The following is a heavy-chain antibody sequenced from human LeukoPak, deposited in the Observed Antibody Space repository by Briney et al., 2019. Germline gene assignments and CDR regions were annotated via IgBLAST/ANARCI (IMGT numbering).Heavy chain of an antibody. D-gene: IGHD3-3*01. V-gene: IGHV4-34*01. CDR3: ARGHYDFWSGYYYSY. J-gene: IGHJ4*02. Sequence: PSETLSLTCAVYGGSFSGYYWSWIRQPPGKGLEWIGEINHSGSTNYNPSLKSRVTISVDTSKNQFSLKLSSVTAADTAVYYCARGHYDFWSGYYYSYWGQGTLVTVSS. CDR2: INHSGST. CDR1: GGSFSGYY.